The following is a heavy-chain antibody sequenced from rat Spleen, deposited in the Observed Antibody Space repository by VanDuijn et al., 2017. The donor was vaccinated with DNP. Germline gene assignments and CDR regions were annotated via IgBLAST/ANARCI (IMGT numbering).Heavy chain of an antibody. Sequence: VQLQESGPGLVRPSQSLSLTCSVTGYSITSNYWGWIRKFPGNKMEWMGYISYSGNTSYNPSLKSRLPITRDTSKDQFFLQLNSVTTEDTATYYCARWNGYKRYFDYWGQGVMVTVSS. V-gene: IGHV3-1*01. CDR1: GYSITSNY. J-gene: IGHJ2*01. D-gene: IGHD1-9*01. CDR3: ARWNGYKRYFDY. CDR2: ISYSGNT.